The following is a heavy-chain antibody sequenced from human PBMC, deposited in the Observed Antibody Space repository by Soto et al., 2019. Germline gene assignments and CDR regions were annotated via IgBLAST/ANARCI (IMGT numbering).Heavy chain of an antibody. Sequence: GGSLRLSCAASGFTFSSYAMHWVRQAPGKGLEWVAVISYDGSNKYYADSVKGRFTISRDNSKNTLYLQMNSLRAEDTAVYYCARYEVVPAAIQVYYYYGMDVWGQGTTVTVSS. D-gene: IGHD2-2*02. CDR1: GFTFSSYA. CDR2: ISYDGSNK. J-gene: IGHJ6*02. CDR3: ARYEVVPAAIQVYYYYGMDV. V-gene: IGHV3-30*04.